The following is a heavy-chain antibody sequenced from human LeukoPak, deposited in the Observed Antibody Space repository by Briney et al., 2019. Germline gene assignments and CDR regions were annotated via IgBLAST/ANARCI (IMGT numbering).Heavy chain of an antibody. J-gene: IGHJ4*02. Sequence: SETLSLTCAVSGYSISSGYYWGWIRQPPGKGLEWIGSIYHSGSTYYNPSLKSRVTISVDKSKNQFSLKLSSVTAADTAVYYCARDLEYGAIDYWGQGTLVTVSS. D-gene: IGHD2/OR15-2a*01. V-gene: IGHV4-38-2*02. CDR2: IYHSGST. CDR3: ARDLEYGAIDY. CDR1: GYSISSGYY.